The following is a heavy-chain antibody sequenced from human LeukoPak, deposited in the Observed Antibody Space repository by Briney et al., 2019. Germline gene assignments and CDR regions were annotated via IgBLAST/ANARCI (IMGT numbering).Heavy chain of an antibody. D-gene: IGHD1-26*01. CDR1: GYTFGTHW. CDR3: ARDYSGEWEQLTGWWFDP. CDR2: INPSGDFR. Sequence: ASVKVSCKASGYTFGTHWMHWVRQAPGQGLEWMGIINPSGDFRNYAQKLQGRVTVTRDISTRTVYMELSDLEPEDTAVYYCARDYSGEWEQLTGWWFDPWGQGTLVIVSS. V-gene: IGHV1-46*01. J-gene: IGHJ5*02.